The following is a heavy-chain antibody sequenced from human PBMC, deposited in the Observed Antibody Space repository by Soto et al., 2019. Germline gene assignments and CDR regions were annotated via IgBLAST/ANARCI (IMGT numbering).Heavy chain of an antibody. Sequence: XGSLRLSCEAAGVIFSSYVMNWVRQAPGKGLEWISYISSSGGSTFYADSVKGRFTISRDNAKNSLYLQMDSLRDDDTGVYYCTRLLNFDYWAQGTLVTVSS. CDR3: TRLLNFDY. CDR2: ISSSGGST. V-gene: IGHV3-48*02. J-gene: IGHJ4*02. CDR1: GVIFSSYV.